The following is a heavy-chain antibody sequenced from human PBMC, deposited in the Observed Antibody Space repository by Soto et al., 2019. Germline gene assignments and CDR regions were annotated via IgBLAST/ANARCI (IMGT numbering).Heavy chain of an antibody. J-gene: IGHJ1*01. CDR2: ISYDGSDK. CDR3: AKGVVGATTFFQP. V-gene: IGHV3-30*18. D-gene: IGHD1-26*01. CDR1: GFTFSSYG. Sequence: QVQLVESGGGVVQPGRSLRLSCAASGFTFSSYGMHWVRQAPGKGLEWVAVISYDGSDKYYADSVKGRFTISRDNSNNMLYLQLVSLRAEDTAVYYCAKGVVGATTFFQPWGQGTLVTVSS.